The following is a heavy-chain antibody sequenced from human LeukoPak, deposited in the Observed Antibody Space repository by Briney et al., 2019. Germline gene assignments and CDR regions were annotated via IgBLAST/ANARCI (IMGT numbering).Heavy chain of an antibody. CDR2: INGSGSST. V-gene: IGHV3-23*01. Sequence: GGSLRLSCAASGFTFSSYAMSWVRQAPGKGLEWVSVINGSGSSTNYADSVKGRFTISRDNSKNTLYLQMNSLRADDTAVYYCAKDRSDSSNWYLGDYWGQGTQVTVSS. J-gene: IGHJ4*02. D-gene: IGHD6-13*01. CDR3: AKDRSDSSNWYLGDY. CDR1: GFTFSSYA.